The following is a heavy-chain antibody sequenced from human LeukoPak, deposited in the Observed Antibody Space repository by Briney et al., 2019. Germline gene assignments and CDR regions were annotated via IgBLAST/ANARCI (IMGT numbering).Heavy chain of an antibody. D-gene: IGHD3-10*01. CDR3: ATLPPTYYYGSGSVLDY. V-gene: IGHV4-39*07. CDR1: GGSISSSTYY. J-gene: IGHJ4*02. Sequence: SETLSLTCTVSGGSISSSTYYWGWIRQPPGKGLEWIGSIYYSGRTYYNPSLKSRVTISVDTSKNQFSLKLSSVTAADTAVYYCATLPPTYYYGSGSVLDYWGQGTLVTVSS. CDR2: IYYSGRT.